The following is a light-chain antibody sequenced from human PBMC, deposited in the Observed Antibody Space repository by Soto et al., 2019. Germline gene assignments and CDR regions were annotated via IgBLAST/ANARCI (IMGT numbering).Light chain of an antibody. CDR2: ANT. V-gene: IGLV1-40*01. J-gene: IGLJ2*01. CDR3: QSFDSSRTGLI. Sequence: QLVLTQPPSVTGAPGQRVTISCTGNNSNIGAGSGVNWYQQFPDKAPKLLIYANTHRPSGVPDRFSGSTSATSASLAITGLQTQDEADYYCQSFDSSRTGLIFGGGTQLTVL. CDR1: NSNIGAGSG.